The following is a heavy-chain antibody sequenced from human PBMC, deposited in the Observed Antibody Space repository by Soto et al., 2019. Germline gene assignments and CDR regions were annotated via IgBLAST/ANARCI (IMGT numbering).Heavy chain of an antibody. V-gene: IGHV4-31*03. Sequence: QVQLQESGPGLVKPSQTLSLTCTVSGGSISNGGYYWSWIRQHPGKGLEWISYIYYSGSTYYNPSLKSRVNISGDTAKNPFSLKMNSVTAADTAVYYCARALTGGFWFFDLWGRGTLVTVSS. CDR2: IYYSGST. D-gene: IGHD7-27*01. CDR1: GGSISNGGYY. J-gene: IGHJ2*01. CDR3: ARALTGGFWFFDL.